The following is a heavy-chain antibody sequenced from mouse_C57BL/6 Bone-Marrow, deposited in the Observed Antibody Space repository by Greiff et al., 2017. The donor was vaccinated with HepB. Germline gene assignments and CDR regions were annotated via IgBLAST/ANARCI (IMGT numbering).Heavy chain of an antibody. D-gene: IGHD1-1*01. CDR2: ILPGSGST. V-gene: IGHV1-9*01. J-gene: IGHJ4*01. CDR1: GYTFTGYW. CDR3: ARFSYYYGSTDYAMDY. Sequence: QVQLQQSGAELMKPGASVKLSCKATGYTFTGYWIEWVKQRPGHGLEWIGEILPGSGSTNYNEKFKGKATFTADPSSNTAYMQLSSLTTEDSAIYYCARFSYYYGSTDYAMDYWGQGTSVTVSS.